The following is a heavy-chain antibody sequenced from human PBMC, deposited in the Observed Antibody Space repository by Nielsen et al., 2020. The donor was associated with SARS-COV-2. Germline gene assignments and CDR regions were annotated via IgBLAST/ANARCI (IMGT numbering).Heavy chain of an antibody. D-gene: IGHD3-10*01. CDR2: IYHSGST. CDR1: GYSISSGYY. J-gene: IGHJ5*02. V-gene: IGHV4-38-2*02. CDR3: ARDAGYGSGSYGWFDP. Sequence: SETLSLTCTVSGYSISSGYYWGWIRQPPGKGLEWIGSIYHSGSTYYNPSLKSRVTISVDTSKNQFSLKLSSVTAADTAVYYCARDAGYGSGSYGWFDPWGQGTLVTVSS.